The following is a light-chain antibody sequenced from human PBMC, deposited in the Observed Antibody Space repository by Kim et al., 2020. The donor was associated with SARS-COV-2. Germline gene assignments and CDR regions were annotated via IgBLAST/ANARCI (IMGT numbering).Light chain of an antibody. V-gene: IGKV4-1*01. CDR3: QQYFTTLLT. CDR1: QSVLYRSDNYNY. CDR2: WAS. Sequence: DIVMTQSPDSLAVSLGERATINCKSSQSVLYRSDNYNYLAWYQQKPGQPPKLLIYWASTRVSGVPDRFSGSGSGTDFTLTISSLQAEDVAVYYCQQYFTTLLTFGGGTKVDIK. J-gene: IGKJ4*01.